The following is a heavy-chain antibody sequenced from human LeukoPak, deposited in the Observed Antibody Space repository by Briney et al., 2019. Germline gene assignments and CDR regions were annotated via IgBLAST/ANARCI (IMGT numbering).Heavy chain of an antibody. CDR1: GGSISSGGYY. CDR3: ARDNPVFWSGLHYYYGMDV. D-gene: IGHD3-9*01. V-gene: IGHV4-31*03. Sequence: SETLSLTCTVSGGSISSGGYYWSWIRQHPGKGLEWIGYIYYSGSTYYNPSLKSRVTISVDTSKNQFSLKLSSVTAADTAVYYCARDNPVFWSGLHYYYGMDVWGQGTTVTVSS. J-gene: IGHJ6*02. CDR2: IYYSGST.